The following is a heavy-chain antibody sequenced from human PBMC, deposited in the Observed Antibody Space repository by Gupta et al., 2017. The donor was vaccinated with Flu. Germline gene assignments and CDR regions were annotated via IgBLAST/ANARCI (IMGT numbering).Heavy chain of an antibody. CDR3: ARVERYFDWSQNY. Sequence: QVQLVQSGAEVKKPGSSVRVSCKASGGAFSAYAISWVRQAPGQGLEWMGGIIPIFGTPNYAQRFQGRVTITADESTRTTYMELSSLRSEDTAVYYCARVERYFDWSQNYWGPGSLVIVSS. V-gene: IGHV1-69*01. J-gene: IGHJ4*02. D-gene: IGHD3-9*01. CDR1: GGAFSAYA. CDR2: IIPIFGTP.